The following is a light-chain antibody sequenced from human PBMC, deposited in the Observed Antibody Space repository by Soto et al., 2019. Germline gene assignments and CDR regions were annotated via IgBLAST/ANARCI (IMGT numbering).Light chain of an antibody. CDR3: SSYTSSSTPYV. Sequence: QSVLSQPASVSGSPGLSVTISCTGTSSDVGGYNYVSWYPQHPVKAPKLMIYDVTNRPSGVSDRFSGSKSGNTASLTISGLQAEDEADYYCSSYTSSSTPYVFGTGTKVTVL. CDR1: SSDVGGYNY. J-gene: IGLJ1*01. CDR2: DVT. V-gene: IGLV2-14*01.